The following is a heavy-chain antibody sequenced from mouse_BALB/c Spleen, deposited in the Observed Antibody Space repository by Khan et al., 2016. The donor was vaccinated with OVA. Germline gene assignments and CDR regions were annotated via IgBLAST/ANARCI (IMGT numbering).Heavy chain of an antibody. J-gene: IGHJ2*01. V-gene: IGHV1-77*01. CDR2: IYPGSGST. D-gene: IGHD1-1*01. Sequence: QVQLQQSGPVLVKPGASVKMSCKASGYTFTDYIINWVRQRTGQGLEWIGQIYPGSGSTYYNEKFKGKATLTADKSSNTAYMQLRSLTSEDSAVYFCARSGYGSLVYWGQGTTLTVCS. CDR1: GYTFTDYI. CDR3: ARSGYGSLVY.